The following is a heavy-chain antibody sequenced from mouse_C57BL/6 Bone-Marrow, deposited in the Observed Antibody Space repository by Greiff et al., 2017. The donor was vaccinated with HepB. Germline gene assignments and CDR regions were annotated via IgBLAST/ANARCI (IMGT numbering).Heavy chain of an antibody. D-gene: IGHD1-2*01. J-gene: IGHJ2*01. CDR2: IYPANGST. V-gene: IGHV14-3*02. CDR3: ARISPAFDS. Sequence: VQLQQSGAELVKPGASVKLSCTASGFNIKDTYMHWVKQRPEQGLEWIGRIYPANGSTKYDQKFQGKATITADTSSNIAYLHLSSLTSEDTAVYYCARISPAFDSWGQGTPLAVSS. CDR1: GFNIKDTY.